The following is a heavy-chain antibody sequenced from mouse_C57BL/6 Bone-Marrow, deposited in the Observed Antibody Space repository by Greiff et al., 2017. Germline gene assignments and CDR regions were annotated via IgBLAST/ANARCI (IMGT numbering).Heavy chain of an antibody. Sequence: QVQLQQSGAELAKPGASVKLSCKASGYTFTSYWMHWVKQRPGQGLEWIGYINPSSGSTKYNQKFKDKATLTADKSSSTAYMQLSSLTSEDCAVYYCARGDYDEWFAYWGQGTLGTVSA. CDR1: GYTFTSYW. V-gene: IGHV1-7*01. D-gene: IGHD2-4*01. CDR2: INPSSGST. J-gene: IGHJ3*01. CDR3: ARGDYDEWFAY.